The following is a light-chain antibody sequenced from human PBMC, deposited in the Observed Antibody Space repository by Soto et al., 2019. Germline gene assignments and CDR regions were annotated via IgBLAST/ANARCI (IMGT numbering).Light chain of an antibody. V-gene: IGKV1-5*03. J-gene: IGKJ2*01. CDR2: QAS. CDR3: QETYRSPVT. CDR1: QSISSNW. Sequence: DIQMTQSPCTLSASIAHRVTITCRYSQSISSNWLAWYQQKPGKAPKLLIYQASSLESGVPSRFSGSGSETDFNLTISSLQPEDFATYYCQETYRSPVTFGQGTKVDIK.